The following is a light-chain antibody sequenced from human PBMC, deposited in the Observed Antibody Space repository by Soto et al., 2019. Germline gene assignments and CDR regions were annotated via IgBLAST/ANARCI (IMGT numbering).Light chain of an antibody. CDR3: TSYTNNNTPL. J-gene: IGLJ2*01. CDR1: SSDVGGYNY. V-gene: IGLV2-14*03. CDR2: DVT. Sequence: QSALTQPASVSGSPGQSITISCTGTSSDVGGYNYVSWYQQHPGKAPKLMIYDVTSRPSGGSNRFSGSKTGNTASLIISGLLAAVEADYYCTSYTNNNTPLFGGGTKLTVL.